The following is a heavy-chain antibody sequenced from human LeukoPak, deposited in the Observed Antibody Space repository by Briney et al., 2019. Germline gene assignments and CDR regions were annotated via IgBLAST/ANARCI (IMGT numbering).Heavy chain of an antibody. Sequence: SETLTLTCTASGGTFSSYYRNWIRQPAGKGLEWIARIYTSGSTHYHPSLKSRVTISVDKSKNQFSLRLSSVTAADTAVYYCANILGDVWGKGTTVTVSS. CDR1: GGTFSSYY. CDR2: IYTSGST. J-gene: IGHJ6*04. CDR3: ANILGDV. V-gene: IGHV4-4*07. D-gene: IGHD2-15*01.